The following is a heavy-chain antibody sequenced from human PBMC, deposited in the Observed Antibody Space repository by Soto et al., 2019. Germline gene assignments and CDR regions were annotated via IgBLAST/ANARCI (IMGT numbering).Heavy chain of an antibody. CDR2: MSGSGGST. Sequence: PGQSLRLSCEASGFTFSSYAMSWVRPAPGKWLEWVSAMSGSGGSTYYPDSVKGRFTISGDNCKNTLYLQMISLRAQDTAVYYCAKARAQYYDFWSGYPVDYWGQGT. J-gene: IGHJ4*02. V-gene: IGHV3-23*01. CDR3: AKARAQYYDFWSGYPVDY. CDR1: GFTFSSYA. D-gene: IGHD3-3*01.